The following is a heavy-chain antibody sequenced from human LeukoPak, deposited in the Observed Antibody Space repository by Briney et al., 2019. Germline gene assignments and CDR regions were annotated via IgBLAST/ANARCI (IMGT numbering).Heavy chain of an antibody. CDR1: GFTFSSYW. CDR3: ARDYTGYFP. V-gene: IGHV3-7*03. J-gene: IGHJ5*02. Sequence: PGGSLRPSCEASGFTFSSYWMSWVRQAPGKGLEWVANIKTDGSEKYYVDSVKGRFTIPRDNAKNSLYLQMNSLRAEDTAVYYCARDYTGYFPWGQGTLVIVSS. D-gene: IGHD3-9*01. CDR2: IKTDGSEK.